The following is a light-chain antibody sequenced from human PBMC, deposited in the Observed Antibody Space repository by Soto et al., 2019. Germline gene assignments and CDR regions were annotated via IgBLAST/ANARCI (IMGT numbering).Light chain of an antibody. CDR2: GAS. Sequence: IRLTQSPCPLSLSPGERATLPCRASQSVSSYLAWYQQKPGQAPRLLIYGASSRDTGIPSRFSGSGSGTDFTLTISRLEPEDFAVYYCQQADSSPLTFGGGTKVDIK. J-gene: IGKJ4*01. CDR3: QQADSSPLT. CDR1: QSVSSY. V-gene: IGKV3-20*01.